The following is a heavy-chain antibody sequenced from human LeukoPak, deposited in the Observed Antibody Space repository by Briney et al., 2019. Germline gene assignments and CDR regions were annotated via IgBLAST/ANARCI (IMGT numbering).Heavy chain of an antibody. V-gene: IGHV3-23*01. CDR3: AKAYGSSSAFDP. D-gene: IGHD3-22*01. J-gene: IGHJ5*02. Sequence: GGSLRLSCAASGFSFSRNTMCWVRQAPGKGLEWVSTFSGGDDSAQYADSVKGRFTMSRDNSENTLYLQMSSLRAEDTALYYCAKAYGSSSAFDPWGQGTLVTVSS. CDR1: GFSFSRNT. CDR2: FSGGDDSA.